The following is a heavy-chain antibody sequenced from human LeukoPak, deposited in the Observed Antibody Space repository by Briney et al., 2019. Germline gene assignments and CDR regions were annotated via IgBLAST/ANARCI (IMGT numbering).Heavy chain of an antibody. D-gene: IGHD5-18*01. V-gene: IGHV3-30*03. Sequence: GGSLRLSCAASGFTFSSHGMHWVRQAPGKGLEWVAGISFDRTNTFYTDSVKGRFTISRDNSKNTLYLQMDSLRAEDTAVYYCARDLAVDTAMVKNCFDPLGQGTLVTVSS. CDR2: ISFDRTNT. CDR3: ARDLAVDTAMVKNCFDP. J-gene: IGHJ5*02. CDR1: GFTFSSHG.